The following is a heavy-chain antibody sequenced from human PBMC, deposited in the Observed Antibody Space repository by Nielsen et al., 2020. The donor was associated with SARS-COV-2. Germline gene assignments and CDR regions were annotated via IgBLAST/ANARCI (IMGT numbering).Heavy chain of an antibody. CDR1: GFTFDDYA. CDR2: ISWNSGSI. Sequence: SLKISCAASGFTFDDYAMHWVRQAPGKGLEWVSGISWNSGSIGYADSVKGRFTISRDNAKNSLYLQMNSLIAEDTALYYCSTLPGADYYYGMDVWGQGTTVTVSS. D-gene: IGHD2-2*01. V-gene: IGHV3-9*01. CDR3: STLPGADYYYGMDV. J-gene: IGHJ6*02.